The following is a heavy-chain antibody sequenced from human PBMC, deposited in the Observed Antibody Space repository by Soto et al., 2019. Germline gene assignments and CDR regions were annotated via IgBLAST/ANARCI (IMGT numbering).Heavy chain of an antibody. CDR1: GFSLSTSGLT. D-gene: IGHD2-15*01. CDR2: IYWHDVK. CDR3: AHRRCSGGSDYVSFDY. Sequence: QITLKESGPTLVKPTQSLTLTCTFSGFSLSTSGLTVGCIRQPPRKAREWLALIYWHDVKRYSPSLKSRHTITKDTSKHQLVLTTTNMDPVDTSTYYCAHRRCSGGSDYVSFDYWGQGTLVTVSS. V-gene: IGHV2-5*01. J-gene: IGHJ4*02.